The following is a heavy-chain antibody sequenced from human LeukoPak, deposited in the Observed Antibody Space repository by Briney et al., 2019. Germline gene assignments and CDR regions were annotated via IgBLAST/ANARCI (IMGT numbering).Heavy chain of an antibody. J-gene: IGHJ6*02. CDR2: ISSSGSTI. Sequence: GGSLRLSCAASGFTFSDYYMSWIRQAPGKGLEWVSYISSSGSTIYYADSVKGRFTISRDNAKDSLYLQMNSLRSDDTAVHYCARLYSGGWPLECMDVWGQGTTVTVSS. CDR3: ARLYSGGWPLECMDV. CDR1: GFTFSDYY. V-gene: IGHV3-11*01. D-gene: IGHD6-19*01.